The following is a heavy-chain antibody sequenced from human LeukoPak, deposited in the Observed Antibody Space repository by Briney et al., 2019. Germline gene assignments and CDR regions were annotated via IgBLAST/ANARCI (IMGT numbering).Heavy chain of an antibody. CDR1: GFTFSSYE. CDR3: AKSQLIGSYHPPGY. D-gene: IGHD1-26*01. Sequence: PGGSLRLSCAASGFTFSSYEMNWVRQAPGKGLEWVSYISSSGSTIYYADSVKGRFTISRDNAKNSLYLQMNSLRAEDTAVYYCAKSQLIGSYHPPGYWGQGTLVTVSS. V-gene: IGHV3-48*03. CDR2: ISSSGSTI. J-gene: IGHJ4*02.